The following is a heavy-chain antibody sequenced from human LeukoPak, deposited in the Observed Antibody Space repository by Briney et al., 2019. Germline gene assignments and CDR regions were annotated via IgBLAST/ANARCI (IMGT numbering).Heavy chain of an antibody. CDR3: ARLWFGREGRLLDY. D-gene: IGHD3-10*01. CDR2: INPNSGGA. Sequence: ASVKVSCKASGNNFIGYYMYWVRQAPGQGLEWMGWINPNSGGANYAQNFQGRVTMTTDTSIRTAYMELSRLRSDDTAVYYCARLWFGREGRLLDYWGQGSLVTVSS. J-gene: IGHJ4*02. CDR1: GNNFIGYY. V-gene: IGHV1-2*02.